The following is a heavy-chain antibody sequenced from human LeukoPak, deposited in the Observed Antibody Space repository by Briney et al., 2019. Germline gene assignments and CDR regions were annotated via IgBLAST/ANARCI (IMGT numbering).Heavy chain of an antibody. CDR3: ARDLSGTMVRGFFDY. CDR1: GFTFSDYY. Sequence: GGSLRLSCAASGFTFSDYYMSWIRQAPGKGLEWVSYISSSGSTIYYADSVKGRFTISRDHAKNSLYLQMNSLRAEDTAVYYCARDLSGTMVRGFFDYWGQGTLVTVSS. V-gene: IGHV3-11*04. J-gene: IGHJ4*02. CDR2: ISSSGSTI. D-gene: IGHD3-10*01.